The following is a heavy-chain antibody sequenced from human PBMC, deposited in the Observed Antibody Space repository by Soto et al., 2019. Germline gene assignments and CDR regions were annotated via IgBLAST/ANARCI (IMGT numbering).Heavy chain of an antibody. CDR1: GGSFSGYY. CDR2: INHSGST. J-gene: IGHJ5*02. Sequence: SETLSLTCAVYGGSFSGYYWSWIRQPPGKGLEWIGEINHSGSTNYNPSLKSRVTISVDTSKNQFSPKLSSVTAADTAVYYCARGHCSSTSCYLDNWFDPWGQGTLVTVSS. V-gene: IGHV4-34*01. CDR3: ARGHCSSTSCYLDNWFDP. D-gene: IGHD2-2*01.